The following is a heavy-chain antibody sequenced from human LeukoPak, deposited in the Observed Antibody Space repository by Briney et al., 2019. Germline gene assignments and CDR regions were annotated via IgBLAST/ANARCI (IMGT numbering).Heavy chain of an antibody. Sequence: PGGSLRLSCAASGFTFSSYGMHWVRQAPGKGLEWVAVIWYDGSNKYYADSVKGRFTISRDNSKNTLYLQMNSLRAEDTAVYYCARETPYSSSWSGWFDPWGQGTLVTVSS. CDR1: GFTFSSYG. CDR2: IWYDGSNK. CDR3: ARETPYSSSWSGWFDP. V-gene: IGHV3-33*01. D-gene: IGHD6-13*01. J-gene: IGHJ5*02.